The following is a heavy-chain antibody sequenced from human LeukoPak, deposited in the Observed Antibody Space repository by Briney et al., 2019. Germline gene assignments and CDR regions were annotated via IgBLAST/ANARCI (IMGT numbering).Heavy chain of an antibody. J-gene: IGHJ4*02. V-gene: IGHV4-59*08. Sequence: SETLSLTCTVSGGSISSYYWSWIRQPPGKGLEWIGYIYYSGSTNYNPSLKSRVTISVDTSKNQFSLKLSSVTAADTAVYYCARHDPAATSAPLNWGQGTLVTVSS. CDR2: IYYSGST. D-gene: IGHD2-15*01. CDR3: ARHDPAATSAPLN. CDR1: GGSISSYY.